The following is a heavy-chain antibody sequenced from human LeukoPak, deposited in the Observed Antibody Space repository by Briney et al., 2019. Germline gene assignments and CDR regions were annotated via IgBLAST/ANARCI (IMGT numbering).Heavy chain of an antibody. Sequence: ASVKVSCKASGYTFTSYGISWVRQAPGQGLEWMGWISAYNGNTNYAQKLQGRVTTTTGTSTSTAYMELRSLRSDDTAVYYCARESRGRFGELLVVPSADWGQGTLVTVSS. CDR1: GYTFTSYG. D-gene: IGHD3-10*01. J-gene: IGHJ4*02. CDR2: ISAYNGNT. CDR3: ARESRGRFGELLVVPSAD. V-gene: IGHV1-18*01.